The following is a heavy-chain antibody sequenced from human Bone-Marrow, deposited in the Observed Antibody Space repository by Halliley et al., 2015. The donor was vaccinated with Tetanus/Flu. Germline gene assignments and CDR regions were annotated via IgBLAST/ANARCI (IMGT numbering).Heavy chain of an antibody. Sequence: KGLEWIGYIYHSGSPYYNPPLKSRVTISVDRSKNQFSLKLGSVTAADTAVYYCAREANGDGFDPWGQGTLVTVSS. D-gene: IGHD4-17*01. V-gene: IGHV4-30-2*01. J-gene: IGHJ5*02. CDR3: AREANGDGFDP. CDR2: IYHSGSP.